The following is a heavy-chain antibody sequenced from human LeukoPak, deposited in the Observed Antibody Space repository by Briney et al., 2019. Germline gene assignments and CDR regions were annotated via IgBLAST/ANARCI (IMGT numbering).Heavy chain of an antibody. Sequence: SETLSLTCTVSGGSISSGSYYWGWIRQPPGKGLEWIGTIYYSGSTNYNPSLKSRVTISVDTSKNQFSLKLSSVTAADTAVYYCARGGSSSWYYFDYWGQGTLVTVSS. CDR2: IYYSGST. J-gene: IGHJ4*02. CDR1: GGSISSGSYY. CDR3: ARGGSSSWYYFDY. V-gene: IGHV4-39*07. D-gene: IGHD6-13*01.